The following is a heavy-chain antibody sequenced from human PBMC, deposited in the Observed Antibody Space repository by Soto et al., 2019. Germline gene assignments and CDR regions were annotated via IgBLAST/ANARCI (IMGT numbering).Heavy chain of an antibody. V-gene: IGHV4-59*08. Sequence: SETLSLTCSVSGASVSSHHWTWIRQPPGKGLEWIGDYSDSASYSPSLKSRVTISADTSKNQFSLNLSSVTAADTAVYYCAAYRRGEGGRGYWGQGTLVTVSS. J-gene: IGHJ4*02. CDR3: AAYRRGEGGRGY. D-gene: IGHD6-19*01. CDR2: YSDSA. CDR1: GASVSSHH.